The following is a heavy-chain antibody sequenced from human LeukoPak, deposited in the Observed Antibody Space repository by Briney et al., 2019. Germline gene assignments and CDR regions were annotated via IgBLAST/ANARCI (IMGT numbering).Heavy chain of an antibody. CDR1: GGSISSGGYY. CDR2: IYYSGST. J-gene: IGHJ5*02. V-gene: IGHV4-31*03. CDR3: ARVWSSSSWFDP. D-gene: IGHD6-6*01. Sequence: SQTLSLTCTVSGGSISSGGYYWSWIRQHPGEGLEWIGYIYYSGSTYYNPSLKSRVTISVDTSKNQFSLKLSSVTAADTAVYYCARVWSSSSWFDPWGQGTLVTVSS.